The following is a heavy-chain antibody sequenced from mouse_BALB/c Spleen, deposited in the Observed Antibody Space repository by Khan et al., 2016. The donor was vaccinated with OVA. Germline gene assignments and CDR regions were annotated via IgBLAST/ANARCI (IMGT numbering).Heavy chain of an antibody. CDR1: GYTFTDYY. Sequence: QVQLQQSGAELARPGASVKLSCKASGYTFTDYYINWVKQRTGQGLEWIGEISPGSGDTYYNERFKGKATLTADISSSTAYMQLSSLTSEASAVYVCARRNYFGYTFAYWGQGTLVTVSA. D-gene: IGHD1-2*01. J-gene: IGHJ3*01. CDR2: ISPGSGDT. CDR3: ARRNYFGYTFAY. V-gene: IGHV1-77*01.